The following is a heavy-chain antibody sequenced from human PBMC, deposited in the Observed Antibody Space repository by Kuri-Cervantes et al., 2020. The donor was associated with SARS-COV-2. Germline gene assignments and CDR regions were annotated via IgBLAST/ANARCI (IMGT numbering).Heavy chain of an antibody. CDR1: GFALSNARMG. CDR2: IFSNDEK. Sequence: SGPTLVKPTETLTLTGTVSGFALSNARMGVSWIRQPPGKALEWLAHIFSNDEKSYSTSLKTRLTISKDTSKNQVVLTMTNMDPVDTATYYCARSAYDILTGLGWWFDPWGQGTLVTVSS. CDR3: ARSAYDILTGLGWWFDP. V-gene: IGHV2-26*01. J-gene: IGHJ5*02. D-gene: IGHD3-9*01.